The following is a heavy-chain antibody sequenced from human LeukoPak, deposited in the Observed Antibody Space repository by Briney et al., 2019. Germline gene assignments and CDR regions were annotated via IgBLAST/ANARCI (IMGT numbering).Heavy chain of an antibody. J-gene: IGHJ6*03. CDR1: GYTFTGYY. V-gene: IGHV1-2*02. D-gene: IGHD2-2*01. Sequence: AXVKVSCKASGYTFTGYYMHWVRQAPGQGLEWMGWINPNSGGTNYAQKFQGRVTMTRDKSITTAYMELSRLRSDDTAVYYCARGYCSSTSCRYYYYYMDVWGKGTTVTVSS. CDR2: INPNSGGT. CDR3: ARGYCSSTSCRYYYYYMDV.